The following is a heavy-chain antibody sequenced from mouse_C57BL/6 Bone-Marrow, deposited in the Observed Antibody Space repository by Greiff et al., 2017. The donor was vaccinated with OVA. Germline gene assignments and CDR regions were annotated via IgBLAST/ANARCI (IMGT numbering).Heavy chain of an antibody. J-gene: IGHJ2*01. CDR2: ISSGGDYI. D-gene: IGHD2-4*01. CDR3: TRGGGTMITYFDY. Sequence: EVKLVESGEGLVKPGGSLKLSCAASGFTFSSYAMSWVRQTPEKRLEWVAYISSGGDYIYYADTVKARFTISRDNARNTLYLQMSSLKSEDTAMYYCTRGGGTMITYFDYWGQGTTLTVSS. V-gene: IGHV5-9-1*02. CDR1: GFTFSSYA.